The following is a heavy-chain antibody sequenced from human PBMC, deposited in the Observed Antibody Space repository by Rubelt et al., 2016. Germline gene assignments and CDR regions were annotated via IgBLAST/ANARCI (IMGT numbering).Heavy chain of an antibody. CDR1: GFTLSGSA. CDR3: ATDQDSSTWYVVY. J-gene: IGHJ4*02. Sequence: EVQLLESGGGLVQPGGSLRLSCAASGFTLSGSAMSWVRQAPGKGLAWVSSISGGGTTTYYADYVRGRFTISRDNSKHKLYLQMNSLRAEDTALYYCATDQDSSTWYVVYWGQGTLVTVSS. D-gene: IGHD6-13*01. V-gene: IGHV3-23*01. CDR2: ISGGGTTT.